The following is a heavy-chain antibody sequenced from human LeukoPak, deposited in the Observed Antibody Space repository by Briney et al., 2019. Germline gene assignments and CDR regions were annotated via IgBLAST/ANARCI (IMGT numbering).Heavy chain of an antibody. J-gene: IGHJ4*02. V-gene: IGHV3-49*03. CDR1: GFTFCDYA. D-gene: IGHD1-1*01. Sequence: GGSLRLSCTASGFTFCDYAMSWIRQAPGKGLEWVGFIRSKAYGETADYAASVKGRFTISRDDSKAIAYLQMNSLKTEDTAVYHCTRDRGAYNLYDYWGQGTLVTVSS. CDR2: IRSKAYGETA. CDR3: TRDRGAYNLYDY.